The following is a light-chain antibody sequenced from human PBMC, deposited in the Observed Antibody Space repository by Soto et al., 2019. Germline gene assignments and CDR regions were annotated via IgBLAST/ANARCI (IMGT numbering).Light chain of an antibody. CDR3: QHFNTYSWT. V-gene: IGKV1-5*03. CDR1: QSISSW. CDR2: KAS. Sequence: DLPITQAPSPPSASVGDRVTIACRASQSISSWLAWYHQKLGKAPNLLICKASSLETGVPSRFSGSGSGTDFTLTISSLQPHDFATSYCQHFNTYSWTFGQGTKVDIK. J-gene: IGKJ1*01.